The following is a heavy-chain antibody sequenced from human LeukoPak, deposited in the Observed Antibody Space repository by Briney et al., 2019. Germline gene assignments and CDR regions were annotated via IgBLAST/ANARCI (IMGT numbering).Heavy chain of an antibody. CDR3: TRSKYSSSSTSDYYYYYMDV. CDR1: GGTFSSYA. D-gene: IGHD6-6*01. J-gene: IGHJ6*03. CDR2: IIPIFGTA. Sequence: ASVKVSCKASGGTFSSYAISWVRQAPGQGLEWMGGIIPIFGTANYAQKFQGRVTITTDESTSTAYMELSSLRSEDTAVYYCTRSKYSSSSTSDYYYYYMDVWGKGTTVTVSS. V-gene: IGHV1-69*05.